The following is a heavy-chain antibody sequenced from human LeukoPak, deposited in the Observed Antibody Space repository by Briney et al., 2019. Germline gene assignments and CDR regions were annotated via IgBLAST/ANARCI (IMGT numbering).Heavy chain of an antibody. CDR2: TYYRSKWYN. J-gene: IGHJ6*03. D-gene: IGHD6-13*01. Sequence: SQTLSLTCAISGDSVSSNSAAWNWIRQSPSRGLEWLGRTYYRSKWYNDYAVSVKSRITINPDTSKNQFSLQLNSVTPEDTAVYYCARSPKQQLVRWDYYYYYMDVWGKGTTVTVSS. V-gene: IGHV6-1*01. CDR1: GDSVSSNSAA. CDR3: ARSPKQQLVRWDYYYYYMDV.